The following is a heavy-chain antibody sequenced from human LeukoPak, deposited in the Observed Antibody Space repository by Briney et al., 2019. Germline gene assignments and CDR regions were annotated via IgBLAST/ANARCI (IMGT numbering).Heavy chain of an antibody. V-gene: IGHV4-61*02. CDR1: GGSISSGSYY. CDR2: IYTSGST. D-gene: IGHD6-6*01. J-gene: IGHJ4*02. CDR3: ARGAARPFILFDY. Sequence: PSQTLSLTCTVSGGSISSGSYYWSWIRQPAGKGLEWIGRIYTSGSTNYNPSLKSRVTISVDTSKNQFSLKLSSVTAADTAVYYCARGAARPFILFDYWGQGTLVTVSS.